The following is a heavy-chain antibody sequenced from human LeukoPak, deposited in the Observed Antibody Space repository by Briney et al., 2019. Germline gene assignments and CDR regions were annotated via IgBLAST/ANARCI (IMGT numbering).Heavy chain of an antibody. CDR3: AKEWELTY. CDR2: IRYDGSNK. D-gene: IGHD1-26*01. Sequence: AGSLRLSCAASGFTFSSYGMHWVRQAPGKGLEWVAFIRYDGSNKFYADSVKGRFTISRDNPRNTLYLQMNSLRAEDTAMYHCAKEWELTYWGQGTLVTVSS. V-gene: IGHV3-30*02. J-gene: IGHJ4*02. CDR1: GFTFSSYG.